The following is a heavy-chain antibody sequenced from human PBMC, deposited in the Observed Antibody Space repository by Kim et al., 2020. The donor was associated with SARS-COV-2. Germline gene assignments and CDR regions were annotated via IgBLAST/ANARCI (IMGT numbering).Heavy chain of an antibody. CDR2: IYYSGST. J-gene: IGHJ4*02. V-gene: IGHV4-31*03. Sequence: SETLSLTCTVSGGSISSGGYYWSWIRQHPGKGLEWIGYIYYSGSTYYNPSLKSRVTISVDTSKNQFSLKLSSVTAADTAVYYCARFSVATSLDYWGQGTLVTVSS. CDR3: ARFSVATSLDY. D-gene: IGHD5-12*01. CDR1: GGSISSGGYY.